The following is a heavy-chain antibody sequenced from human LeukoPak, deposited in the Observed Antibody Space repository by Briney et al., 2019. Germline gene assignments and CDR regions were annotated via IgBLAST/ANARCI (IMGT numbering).Heavy chain of an antibody. V-gene: IGHV1-46*01. D-gene: IGHD3-10*01. CDR2: INPSGGST. CDR1: GYTFTSYY. J-gene: IGHJ4*02. Sequence: GASVKVCCKASGYTFTSYYMHWVRQAPGQGLEWMGIINPSGGSTSYAQKFQGRVTMTRDTSTSTVYMELSSLRSEDTAVYYCARIGPSPITSTVDAHFDYWGQGTLVTVSS. CDR3: ARIGPSPITSTVDAHFDY.